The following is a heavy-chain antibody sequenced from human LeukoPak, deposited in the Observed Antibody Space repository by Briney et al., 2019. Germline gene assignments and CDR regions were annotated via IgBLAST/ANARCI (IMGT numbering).Heavy chain of an antibody. Sequence: GGSLRLSCAASGFTFSSYAMHWVRQAPGKGLEWVAVISYDGSNKYYADSVKGRFTISRDNSKNTLYLQMNSLRAEDTAVYYCARASGGSCCWFDPWGQGTLVTVSS. CDR3: ARASGGSCCWFDP. CDR2: ISYDGSNK. J-gene: IGHJ5*02. CDR1: GFTFSSYA. V-gene: IGHV3-30*14. D-gene: IGHD2-15*01.